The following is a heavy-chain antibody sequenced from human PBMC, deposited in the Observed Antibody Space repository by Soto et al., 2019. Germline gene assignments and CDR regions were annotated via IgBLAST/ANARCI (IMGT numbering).Heavy chain of an antibody. Sequence: ASVKVSCRASGGTFSSYAISFVRQAPEQWPEWMGEIGPESGATRYAQKFQGRVTMTRDTSITTVYMELKNLSPDDTAVYYCGRGRSGQIVVFYWGQGTPVTVSS. J-gene: IGHJ4*02. D-gene: IGHD1-26*01. V-gene: IGHV1-2*02. CDR3: GRGRSGQIVVFY. CDR2: IGPESGAT. CDR1: GGTFSSYA.